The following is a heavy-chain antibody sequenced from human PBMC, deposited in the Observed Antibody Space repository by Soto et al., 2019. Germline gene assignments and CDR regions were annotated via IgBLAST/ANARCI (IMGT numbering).Heavy chain of an antibody. V-gene: IGHV3-23*01. D-gene: IGHD3-10*01. Sequence: EVQLLESGGGVVQSGGSLRVSCEVSGFTLSSYVMSWVRQAPGKGLEWVSAISGSGSKTYYAASVKGRFTISRDNSENTVYLQLNNVRVEDTAVYYCAREVVLGGTNYYYYGLGVWGRGTTVTVSS. CDR2: ISGSGSKT. CDR1: GFTLSSYV. J-gene: IGHJ6*02. CDR3: AREVVLGGTNYYYYGLGV.